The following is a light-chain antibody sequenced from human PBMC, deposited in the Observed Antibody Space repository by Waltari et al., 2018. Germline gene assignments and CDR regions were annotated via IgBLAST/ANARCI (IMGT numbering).Light chain of an antibody. V-gene: IGKV4-1*01. CDR2: WAS. Sequence: DIVLTQSPDSLAVSLGERATINCKSSQSLLYSSVNKNCLAWYQQKAGQPPKLLIYWASTREPGVPDQFSGSWSGTDFTLTISSLQAEGVAVYYCQQYCSSPLTFGGGTKVEIK. CDR3: QQYCSSPLT. J-gene: IGKJ4*01. CDR1: QSLLYSSVNKNC.